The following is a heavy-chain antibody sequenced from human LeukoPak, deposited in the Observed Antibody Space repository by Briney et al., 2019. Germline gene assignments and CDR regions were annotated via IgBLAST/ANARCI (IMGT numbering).Heavy chain of an antibody. CDR2: IYATGST. J-gene: IGHJ5*02. D-gene: IGHD1-26*01. V-gene: IGHV4-4*09. CDR1: GGSISSYY. Sequence: HSETLSLTCTVSGGSISSYYWSWIRQPPGKGLEWIGYIYATGSTNYNPSLKSRVTISVDTSKNQFSLNLRSVTAADTAVYHCARHSSVRSPLGPWGQGTLVTVSS. CDR3: ARHSSVRSPLGP.